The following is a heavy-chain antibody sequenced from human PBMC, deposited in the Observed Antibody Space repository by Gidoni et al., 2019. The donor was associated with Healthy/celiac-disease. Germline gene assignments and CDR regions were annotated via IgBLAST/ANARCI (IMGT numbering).Heavy chain of an antibody. V-gene: IGHV4-59*01. Sequence: QVQLQESGPGRGKPSETLSLTCTVSGGSISSYVWSWIRQPPGKGLEWIGYIYYSGSTNYNPSLKSRVTISVDTSKNQFSLKLSSVTAADTAVYYCARVPQGSSSASAFDYWGQGTLVTVSS. CDR1: GGSISSYV. J-gene: IGHJ4*02. CDR2: IYYSGST. CDR3: ARVPQGSSSASAFDY. D-gene: IGHD2-15*01.